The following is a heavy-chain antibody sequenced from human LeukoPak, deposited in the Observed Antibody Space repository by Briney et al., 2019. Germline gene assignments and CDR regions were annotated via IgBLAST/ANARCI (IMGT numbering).Heavy chain of an antibody. D-gene: IGHD3-3*01. J-gene: IGHJ3*02. CDR1: GFTFSSYG. CDR2: IKQDGSEK. Sequence: PGGSLRLSCAASGFTFSSYGMHWVRQAPGKGLEWVANIKQDGSEKYYVDSVKGRFTISRDNAKNSLYLQMNSLRAEDTAVYYCAKPFTISGATDAFDIWGQGTMVTVSS. CDR3: AKPFTISGATDAFDI. V-gene: IGHV3-7*01.